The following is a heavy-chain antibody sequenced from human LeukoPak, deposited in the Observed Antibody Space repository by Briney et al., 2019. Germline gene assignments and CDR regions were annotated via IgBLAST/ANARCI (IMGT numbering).Heavy chain of an antibody. CDR2: IRYHGSET. CDR1: GFSFSDYG. CDR3: AKRLVCSGGTCYGGSPEY. Sequence: GGSLRLSCAASGFSFSDYGMPWVRQAPGKGLEWVAFIRYHGSETYYVDSVKGRFTVSRDNSKNTLYLQMNSLKVEDTAVYYCAKRLVCSGGTCYGGSPEYWGPGTLVTVSS. J-gene: IGHJ4*02. V-gene: IGHV3-30*02. D-gene: IGHD2-15*01.